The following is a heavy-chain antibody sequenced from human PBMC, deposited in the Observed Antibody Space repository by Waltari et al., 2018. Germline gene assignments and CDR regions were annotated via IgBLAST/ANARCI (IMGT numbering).Heavy chain of an antibody. V-gene: IGHV3-21*01. CDR2: INKNGNPK. J-gene: IGHJ5*02. D-gene: IGHD4-17*01. CDR1: GFSFSTYS. CDR3: ARGDTVITRFFDP. Sequence: EVQLVESGGGLVKPGGSLRLSCAASGFSFSTYSMIWVRQAPGKGLGWVSSINKNGNPKYYAGSGTGRFIISRDSATNSLYLQMTSLRAEDTAVYYCARGDTVITRFFDPWGQGTLVTVSS.